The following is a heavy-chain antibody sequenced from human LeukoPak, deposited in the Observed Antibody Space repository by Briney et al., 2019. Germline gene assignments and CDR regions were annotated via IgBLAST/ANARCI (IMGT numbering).Heavy chain of an antibody. Sequence: GGSLRLSCAASGFTFSSYGMSWVRQAPGKGLEWVSAISGSGGSTYYADSVKGRFTISRDNSKNTLYLQMNSLRAEDTAVYYCAKEVRDIVLLWFGELGNFDYWGQGTLVTVSS. CDR2: ISGSGGST. CDR3: AKEVRDIVLLWFGELGNFDY. D-gene: IGHD3-10*01. CDR1: GFTFSSYG. V-gene: IGHV3-23*01. J-gene: IGHJ4*02.